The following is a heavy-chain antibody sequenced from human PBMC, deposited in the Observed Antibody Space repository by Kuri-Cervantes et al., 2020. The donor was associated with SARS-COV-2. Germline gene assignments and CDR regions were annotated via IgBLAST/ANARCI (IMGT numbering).Heavy chain of an antibody. CDR2: ISSSGTTI. J-gene: IGHJ4*02. D-gene: IGHD3-16*02. Sequence: GESLKISCAASGFTFSSNSMNWVRQAPGKVLEWVSYISSSGTTIYYADSLKGRFTISRDNAKNSVYLQMNSLRDEDTAVYYCARDGVFGGVVVTIDYWGQGTLVTVSS. CDR3: ARDGVFGGVVVTIDY. CDR1: GFTFSSNS. V-gene: IGHV3-48*02.